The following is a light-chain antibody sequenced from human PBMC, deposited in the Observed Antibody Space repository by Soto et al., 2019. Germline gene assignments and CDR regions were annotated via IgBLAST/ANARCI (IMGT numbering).Light chain of an antibody. CDR1: QSLTGCS. Sequence: DIVLTQSPGTLSLSPGDRATLSCRASQSLTGCSLAWFHQKPGQTPTLLSYSASNRATGIPDRFSGSGSRTDFTLTISRLVPEDFVVYYCQTNSSLPITSGHGTRLEIK. J-gene: IGKJ5*01. CDR2: SAS. CDR3: QTNSSLPIT. V-gene: IGKV3-20*01.